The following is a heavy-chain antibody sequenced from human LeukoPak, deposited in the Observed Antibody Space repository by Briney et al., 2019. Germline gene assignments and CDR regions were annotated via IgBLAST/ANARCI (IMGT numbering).Heavy chain of an antibody. CDR1: GFTFSSYS. J-gene: IGHJ6*03. Sequence: GGSLRLSCAASGFTFSSYSMNWVRQAPGKGLEWVSSISSSSSYIHYAGSVKGRFTISRDNAKNSLYLQMNSLRAEDTAVYYCARSSTIFGVVTSYYYYMDVWGKGTTVTVSS. CDR2: ISSSSSYI. V-gene: IGHV3-21*01. CDR3: ARSSTIFGVVTSYYYYMDV. D-gene: IGHD3-3*01.